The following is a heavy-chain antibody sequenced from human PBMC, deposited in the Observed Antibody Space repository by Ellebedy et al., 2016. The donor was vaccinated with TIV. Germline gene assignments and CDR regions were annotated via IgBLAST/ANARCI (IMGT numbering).Heavy chain of an antibody. Sequence: MPSETLSLTCNVSGGSISTFYWRWTRQPPGKGLEFIGYVYYIGITNYHPSLESRVAISIATSENQFSLRLSSVTAADTAVYYCAAYYGGRLDYWGQGTLVTVSS. CDR2: VYYIGIT. CDR1: GGSISTFY. D-gene: IGHD4-23*01. V-gene: IGHV4-59*01. J-gene: IGHJ4*02. CDR3: AAYYGGRLDY.